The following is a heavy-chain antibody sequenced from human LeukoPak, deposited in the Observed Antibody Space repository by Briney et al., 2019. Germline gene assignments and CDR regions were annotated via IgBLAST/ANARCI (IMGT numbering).Heavy chain of an antibody. Sequence: GGSLRLSCAASGFTFSSYSMNWVRQAPGKGLDCVSYISSSSSTIYYADSVKGRFTISRDNAKNSLYLQMNSLRAEDTAVYYCARDGFDEGLYFDYWGQGNLVTVSS. V-gene: IGHV3-48*01. J-gene: IGHJ4*02. CDR3: ARDGFDEGLYFDY. CDR2: ISSSSSTI. CDR1: GFTFSSYS. D-gene: IGHD3-9*01.